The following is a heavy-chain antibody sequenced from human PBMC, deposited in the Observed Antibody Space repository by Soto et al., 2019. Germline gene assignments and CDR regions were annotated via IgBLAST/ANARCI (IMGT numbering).Heavy chain of an antibody. CDR1: GFTFSSYG. Sequence: QVQLVESGGGVVQPGRSLRLSCAASGFTFSSYGMHWVRQAPGKGLVWVAVIWYDGSNKYYADSVKGRFTISRDNSKNTLYLQMNSLRAEDTAVYYCASLYSVGNSYYYYGMDVWGQGTTVTVSS. V-gene: IGHV3-33*01. CDR3: ASLYSVGNSYYYYGMDV. CDR2: IWYDGSNK. D-gene: IGHD1-26*01. J-gene: IGHJ6*02.